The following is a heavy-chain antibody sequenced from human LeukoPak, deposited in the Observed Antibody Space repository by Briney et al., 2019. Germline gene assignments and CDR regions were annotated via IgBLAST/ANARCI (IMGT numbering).Heavy chain of an antibody. D-gene: IGHD6-13*01. J-gene: IGHJ4*02. V-gene: IGHV4-59*01. CDR3: ARDSSSTYYFDY. CDR2: IYYSGST. CDR1: GGSISSYY. Sequence: SKTLSLTCTVSGGSISSYYWSWIRQPPGKGLEWIGYIYYSGSTNYNPSLKSRVTISVDTSKNQFSLKLSSVTAADTAVYYCARDSSSTYYFDYWGQGTLVTVSS.